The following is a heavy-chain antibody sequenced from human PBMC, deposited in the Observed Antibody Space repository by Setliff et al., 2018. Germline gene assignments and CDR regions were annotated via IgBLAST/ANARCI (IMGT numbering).Heavy chain of an antibody. D-gene: IGHD4-17*01. CDR1: GFTFSTYA. J-gene: IGHJ4*02. CDR2: ISGSGTTT. CDR3: ARSTVTQDFDY. Sequence: GGSLRLSCAASGFTFSTYAMSWVRQAPGKGLEWVSVISGSGTTTYYADSVKGQVTISADKSISTAYLQWSSLKASDTAMYYCARSTVTQDFDYWGQGTLVTVSS. V-gene: IGHV3-23*01.